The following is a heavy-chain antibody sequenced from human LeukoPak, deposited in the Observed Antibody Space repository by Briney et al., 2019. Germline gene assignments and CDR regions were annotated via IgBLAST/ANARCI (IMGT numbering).Heavy chain of an antibody. CDR3: ATTISSWSDFDY. V-gene: IGHV3-30*02. D-gene: IGHD6-13*01. Sequence: PGGSLRLSCAASGFTFSSCDMHWVRQAPGKGLEWVTFIRYDGTAKYYADSVRGRFTISRDNSKNTPYLQMNSLRNEDTAVYYCATTISSWSDFDYWGQGTLVTVSS. CDR2: IRYDGTAK. CDR1: GFTFSSCD. J-gene: IGHJ4*02.